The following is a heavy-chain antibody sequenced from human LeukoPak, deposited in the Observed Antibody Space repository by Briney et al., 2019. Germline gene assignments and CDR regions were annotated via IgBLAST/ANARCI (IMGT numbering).Heavy chain of an antibody. CDR1: GYSFTSYW. CDR3: AREGYTMVRGAPFDY. V-gene: IGHV3-7*01. CDR2: IGEDGSEK. D-gene: IGHD3-10*01. J-gene: IGHJ4*02. Sequence: ESLKISCKGSGYSFTSYWMTWVRQAPGKGLEWVANIGEDGSEKYYVDSVKGRFTISRDNAKNSLYLQVNSLRAEDTAVYYCAREGYTMVRGAPFDYWGQGTLVTVSS.